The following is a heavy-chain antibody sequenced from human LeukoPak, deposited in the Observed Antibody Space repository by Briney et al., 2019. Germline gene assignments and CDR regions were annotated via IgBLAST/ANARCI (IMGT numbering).Heavy chain of an antibody. CDR2: IYYSGST. D-gene: IGHD6-13*01. Sequence: SETLSLTCTASGGSISRSAYYWGWIRQPPGKGLEWIGTIYYSGSTYYNPSLKSRVTISVDTSKNQFSLKLSSVTAADTAVYYCARGGLYSSIRPVDYWGQGTLVTVSS. CDR3: ARGGLYSSIRPVDY. V-gene: IGHV4-39*07. CDR1: GGSISRSAYY. J-gene: IGHJ4*02.